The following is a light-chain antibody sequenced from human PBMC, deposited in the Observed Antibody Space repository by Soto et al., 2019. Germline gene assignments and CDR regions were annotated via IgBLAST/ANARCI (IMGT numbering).Light chain of an antibody. J-gene: IGLJ3*02. Sequence: QSVLTQPRSVSGSPGQSVTISCTGTSSDVGGYNYVSWYQQHPGKAPKLMIYDVSKRPSGVPDRCSGSKSGNTASLTISGLQAEDEADYYCCSYAGSYTVFGGGTKLTVL. CDR2: DVS. V-gene: IGLV2-11*01. CDR1: SSDVGGYNY. CDR3: CSYAGSYTV.